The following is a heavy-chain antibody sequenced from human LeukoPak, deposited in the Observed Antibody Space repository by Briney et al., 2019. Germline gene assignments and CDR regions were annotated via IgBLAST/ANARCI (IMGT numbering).Heavy chain of an antibody. V-gene: IGHV3-7*01. Sequence: GGSLRLSCPASEFTFSNFWMSWVRQAPGEGPEWVANIKQDGSEKYYVDSVKGRFTISRDNAETSLHLQMNSLRAEDTAVYYCARGGNHGDYWYFDLWGRGTLVTVSS. CDR2: IKQDGSEK. CDR3: ARGGNHGDYWYFDL. CDR1: EFTFSNFW. D-gene: IGHD4-17*01. J-gene: IGHJ2*01.